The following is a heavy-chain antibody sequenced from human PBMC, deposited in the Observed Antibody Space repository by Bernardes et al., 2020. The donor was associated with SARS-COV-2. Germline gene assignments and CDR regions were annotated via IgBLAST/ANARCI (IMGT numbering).Heavy chain of an antibody. CDR1: GFSLSTSGVG. CDR2: IYWDDDK. D-gene: IGHD6-19*01. Sequence: SGPTLVKPTQTLTLTCTFSGFSLSTSGVGVGWIRQPPGKALEWLALIYWDDDKRYSPSLKSRLTITKDTSKNQVVLTMTNMDPVDTATYYCAHRVSGWYESYFDYWGQGTLVTVSS. CDR3: AHRVSGWYESYFDY. V-gene: IGHV2-5*02. J-gene: IGHJ4*02.